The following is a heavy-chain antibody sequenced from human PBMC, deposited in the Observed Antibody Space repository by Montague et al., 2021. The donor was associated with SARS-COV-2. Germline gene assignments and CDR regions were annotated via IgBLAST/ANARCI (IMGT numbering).Heavy chain of an antibody. CDR3: ARAVVGVYLDS. V-gene: IGHV3-66*01. CDR1: GFTVSNIY. CDR2: IYSSGRT. D-gene: IGHD1-26*01. J-gene: IGHJ4*02. Sequence: SLRLSCAVSGFTVSNIYMSWVRQAPGKGLEWVSVIYSSGRTYYGDSVKDKFTISRDDSKNTVFLQMNSLKAEDTAVYYCARAVVGVYLDSWGQGTLVTVSS.